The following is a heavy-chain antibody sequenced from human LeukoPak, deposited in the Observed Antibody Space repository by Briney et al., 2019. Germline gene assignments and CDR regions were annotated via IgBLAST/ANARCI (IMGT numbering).Heavy chain of an antibody. V-gene: IGHV4-4*09. CDR3: ARHYLYGDSSWDS. CDR1: GATINSHY. D-gene: IGHD4-17*01. J-gene: IGHJ4*02. CDR2: THTSGRT. Sequence: NPSETLSLTCTVSGATINSHYWSWLRQSPGEGLEWIAYTHTSGRTKYNPSLKSRATISLDTSNNQVSLKLYSVTATDTAVYFCARHYLYGDSSWDSWGPGNLVIVSS.